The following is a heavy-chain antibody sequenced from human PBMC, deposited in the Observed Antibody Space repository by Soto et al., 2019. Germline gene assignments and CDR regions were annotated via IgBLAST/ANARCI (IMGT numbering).Heavy chain of an antibody. D-gene: IGHD3-3*01. CDR2: IYYSGST. CDR3: ARIFGVVIMGFDY. V-gene: IGHV4-30-4*01. Sequence: SSETLSLTCTVSGGSISSGDYYWSWIRQPPGKGLEWIGYIYYSGSTYYNPSLKSRVTISVDTSKNQFSLKLSSVTAADTAVYYCARIFGVVIMGFDYWGRGTLVTVSS. CDR1: GGSISSGDYY. J-gene: IGHJ4*02.